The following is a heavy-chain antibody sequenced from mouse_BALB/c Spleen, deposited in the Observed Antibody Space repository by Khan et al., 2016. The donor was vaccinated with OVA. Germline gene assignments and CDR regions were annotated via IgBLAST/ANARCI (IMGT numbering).Heavy chain of an antibody. V-gene: IGHV8-12*01. CDR1: GFSLSTSGMG. J-gene: IGHJ4*01. CDR3: ARKISTYYYAMDY. Sequence: QVTLKESGPGILQPSQTLSLTCSFSGFSLSTSGMGVSWIRQPSGKGLEWLAHIYWDDDKRYNPSLKSRLTISKDTSSNQVFLRITSVDTAVTAAYYCARKISTYYYAMDYWGQGTSVTVSS. CDR2: IYWDDDK.